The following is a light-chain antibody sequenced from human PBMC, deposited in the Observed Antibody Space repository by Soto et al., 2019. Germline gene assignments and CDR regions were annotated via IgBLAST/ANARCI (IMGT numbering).Light chain of an antibody. V-gene: IGKV3-15*01. Sequence: EIVMTQSPATLSVSPGERVTVSCRASQTVSSNLARYQQRPGQAPRLLMYGASTRATGIPARFSGSGSGTEFTLTISSLQSEDFAVYYCQQYNNWPPWTFGQGTKVEIK. J-gene: IGKJ1*01. CDR3: QQYNNWPPWT. CDR1: QTVSSN. CDR2: GAS.